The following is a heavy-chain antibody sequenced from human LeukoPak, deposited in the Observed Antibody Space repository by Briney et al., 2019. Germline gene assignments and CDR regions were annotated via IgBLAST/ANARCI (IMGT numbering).Heavy chain of an antibody. J-gene: IGHJ4*02. D-gene: IGHD1-20*01. V-gene: IGHV3-7*01. CDR2: IKQDGSET. Sequence: GGSLRLSCAASGFTFSSYWMSWVRQAPGRGLEWVANIKQDGSETYYVDSVKGRFTISRDNAKNSLYLHINSLRAEDTAVYYCAKDNWNDGGSFDYWGQGTLVTVSS. CDR1: GFTFSSYW. CDR3: AKDNWNDGGSFDY.